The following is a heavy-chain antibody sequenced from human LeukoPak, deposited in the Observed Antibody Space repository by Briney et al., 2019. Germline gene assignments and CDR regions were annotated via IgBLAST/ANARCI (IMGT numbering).Heavy chain of an antibody. CDR1: GYTFTDYY. J-gene: IGHJ4*02. CDR3: ARPPGRDGYNRYDY. D-gene: IGHD5-24*01. Sequence: GASVKVSCKAFGYTFTDYYMHWVRQAPGQGLEWMGWINPDNGGTSYAQKFQGRVTMTRDTSISTACMELSRLTSDDTAMYYCARPPGRDGYNRYDYWGQGTLVTVSS. CDR2: INPDNGGT. V-gene: IGHV1-2*02.